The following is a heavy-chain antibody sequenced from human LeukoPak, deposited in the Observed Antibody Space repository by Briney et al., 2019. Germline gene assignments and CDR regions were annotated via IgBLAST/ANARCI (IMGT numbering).Heavy chain of an antibody. D-gene: IGHD6-19*01. J-gene: IGHJ4*02. CDR3: AKGFIVVARYFDY. CDR2: ISGSGGDT. Sequence: PGGSLRLSCAASGFTFSSYAMSWVRQAPGKGLEWVSSISGSGGDTYYADSVKGRFTISRDNSKNTLYLHMNSLRAEDTAVYYCAKGFIVVARYFDYWGQGTMVTVSS. CDR1: GFTFSSYA. V-gene: IGHV3-23*01.